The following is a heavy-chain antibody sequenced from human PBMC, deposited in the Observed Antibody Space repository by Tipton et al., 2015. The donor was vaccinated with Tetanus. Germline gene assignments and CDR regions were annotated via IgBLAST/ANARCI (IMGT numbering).Heavy chain of an antibody. D-gene: IGHD6-19*01. CDR3: AKRGQQWLVSSYFDS. V-gene: IGHV3-48*01. CDR2: IGDPRTVI. CDR1: GFLFHSYH. J-gene: IGHJ4*02. Sequence: SLRLSCATSGFLFHSYHMAWVRQAPGKGLEWISYIGDPRTVIQYADSVKGRFTVSRDNSKNTVYMQMNSLRVEDTAVYFCAKRGQQWLVSSYFDSWGQGALVTVSS.